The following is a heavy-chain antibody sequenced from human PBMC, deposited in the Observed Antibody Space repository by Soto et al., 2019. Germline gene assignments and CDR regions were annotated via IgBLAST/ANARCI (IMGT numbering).Heavy chain of an antibody. D-gene: IGHD6-13*01. V-gene: IGHV4-34*01. CDR3: AKMYSSSWGVLAY. CDR2: INHSGST. J-gene: IGHJ4*02. CDR1: GGSFSGYY. Sequence: SETLSLTCAVYGGSFSGYYWSWIRQPPGKGLEWIGEINHSGSTNYNPSLKSRVTISVDTSKNQFSLKLSSVTAADTAVYYCAKMYSSSWGVLAYWGQGTLVTVSS.